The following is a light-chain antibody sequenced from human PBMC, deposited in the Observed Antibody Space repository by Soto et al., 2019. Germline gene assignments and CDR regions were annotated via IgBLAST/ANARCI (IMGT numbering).Light chain of an antibody. CDR2: AAS. Sequence: DIQMTQSPSSLSASVGDRVTITCRASQSIASYFNWYQQKPGKAPKLLIYAASTLRTGVPSRFSGSGSETDFTLTISSLQPEDFATYYCQQSSRTPPTFGQGTKVEIK. V-gene: IGKV1-39*01. J-gene: IGKJ1*01. CDR3: QQSSRTPPT. CDR1: QSIASY.